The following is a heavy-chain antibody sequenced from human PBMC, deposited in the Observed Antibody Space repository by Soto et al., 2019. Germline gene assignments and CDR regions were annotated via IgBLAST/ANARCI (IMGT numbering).Heavy chain of an antibody. CDR3: AGRYEPPFNH. Sequence: QVQLQESGPGLVKPSETLSLTCTVSGGSISSYYWSWIRQPPGKGLEWIGYIYYSGSTNYNPSLKSRSPISVDPSKNQFSLKLSSVPAADTPVYSFAGRYEPPFNHWAQGPLVPVPS. V-gene: IGHV4-59*01. CDR2: IYYSGST. CDR1: GGSISSYY. J-gene: IGHJ4*02. D-gene: IGHD3-3*01.